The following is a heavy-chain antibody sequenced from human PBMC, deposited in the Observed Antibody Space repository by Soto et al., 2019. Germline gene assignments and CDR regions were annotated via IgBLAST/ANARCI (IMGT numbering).Heavy chain of an antibody. Sequence: GGSLRLSCAASGFTFSSYGMHWVRQAPGKGLEWVAVISYDGSNKYYADSVKGRFTISRDNSKNTLYLQMNSLRAEDTAVYYCAKVGDPTSRLNWNYLPDYYYHGMDVWGQGTTVTVSS. J-gene: IGHJ6*02. V-gene: IGHV3-30*18. CDR3: AKVGDPTSRLNWNYLPDYYYHGMDV. D-gene: IGHD1-7*01. CDR2: ISYDGSNK. CDR1: GFTFSSYG.